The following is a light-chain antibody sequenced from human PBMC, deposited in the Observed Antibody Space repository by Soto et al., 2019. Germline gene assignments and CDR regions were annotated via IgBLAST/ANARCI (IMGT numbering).Light chain of an antibody. J-gene: IGKJ4*01. Sequence: EIVMTQSPATLSVSPGERASLSCRASQSFSSNLAWYQQKPGQAPRLLIYGASTRATGIPARFSGSGSGTEFTLTISSLQSEDFAVYYCQQYYSTMLTFGGGTKVEIK. CDR3: QQYYSTMLT. V-gene: IGKV3-15*01. CDR1: QSFSSN. CDR2: GAS.